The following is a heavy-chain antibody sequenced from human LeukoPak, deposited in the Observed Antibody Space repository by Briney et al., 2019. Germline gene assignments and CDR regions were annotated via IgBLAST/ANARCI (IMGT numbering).Heavy chain of an antibody. CDR2: IHRSGGT. CDR1: GYSISSGYF. J-gene: IGHJ5*02. Sequence: SETLSLTRTVSGYSISSGYFWGWIRQPPGKGLEWIGEIHRSGGTNYNPSLKSRVTISVDTSNNQFSLKLNSVTAADTAVYYCARLPLTPVPSGGMLANFFDPWGQGILVTVSS. D-gene: IGHD4-17*01. V-gene: IGHV4-38-2*02. CDR3: ARLPLTPVPSGGMLANFFDP.